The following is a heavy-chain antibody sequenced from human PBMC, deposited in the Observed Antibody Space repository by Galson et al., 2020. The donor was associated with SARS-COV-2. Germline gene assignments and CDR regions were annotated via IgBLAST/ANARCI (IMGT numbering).Heavy chain of an antibody. CDR1: GFTFSSYG. CDR3: ERAYSSGGEDWFDP. V-gene: IGHV3-33*01. J-gene: IGHJ5*02. Sequence: TGGSLRLSCAASGFTFSSYGMHWVRQAPGKGLEWVAVIWYDGSNKYYADSVKGRFTISRDNSKNTLYLQMNSLRAEDTAVYYCERAYSSGGEDWFDPWGQGTLVTVSS. CDR2: IWYDGSNK. D-gene: IGHD6-19*01.